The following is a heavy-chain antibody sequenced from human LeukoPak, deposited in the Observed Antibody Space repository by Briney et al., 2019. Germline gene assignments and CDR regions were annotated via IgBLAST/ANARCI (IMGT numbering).Heavy chain of an antibody. CDR2: IDHRGTA. J-gene: IGHJ4*02. D-gene: IGHD3-3*01. CDR3: AVGITILGVAASFDS. Sequence: SETLSLTCAVYGASYNAYYWSWIRQPPGKGLEWIGDIDHRGTATYNPSLKSRLSISADASKNQFPLKLNSVTDADTAVYYCAVGITILGVAASFDSWGQGNLVIVSS. CDR1: GASYNAYY. V-gene: IGHV4-34*01.